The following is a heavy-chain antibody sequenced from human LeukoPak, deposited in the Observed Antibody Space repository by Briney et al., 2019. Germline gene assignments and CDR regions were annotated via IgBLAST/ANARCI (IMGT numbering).Heavy chain of an antibody. CDR3: ARELSTQKLLWFGEPYFYYYGMDV. CDR1: GFTFSSYS. J-gene: IGHJ6*02. Sequence: GGSLRLSCAASGFTFSSYSMNWVRQAPGKGLEWVSYISSSSSTIYYADSVKGRFTISRDNAKNSLYLQMNSLRDEDTAVYYGARELSTQKLLWFGEPYFYYYGMDVWGQGTTVTVSS. CDR2: ISSSSSTI. V-gene: IGHV3-48*02. D-gene: IGHD3-10*01.